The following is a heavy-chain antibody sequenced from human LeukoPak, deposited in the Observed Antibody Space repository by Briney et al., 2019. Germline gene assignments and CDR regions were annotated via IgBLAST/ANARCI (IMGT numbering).Heavy chain of an antibody. CDR2: IYHSGST. CDR3: ARLKYYYDSSGYRAEYFQY. J-gene: IGHJ1*01. V-gene: IGHV4-38-2*02. Sequence: SETLSLTCTVSGYSISSGYYWGLIRQPPGKGLEWIGSIYHSGSTYYDPSLKSRVTISVDTSKNQFSLKLSSVTAADTAVYYCARLKYYYDSSGYRAEYFQYWGQGTLVTVSS. D-gene: IGHD3-22*01. CDR1: GYSISSGYY.